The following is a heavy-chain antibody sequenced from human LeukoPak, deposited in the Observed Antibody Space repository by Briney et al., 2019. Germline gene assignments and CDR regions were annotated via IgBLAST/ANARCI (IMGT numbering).Heavy chain of an antibody. CDR1: DFSINSGFY. CDR3: ARGSSWYVNWFDP. J-gene: IGHJ5*02. V-gene: IGHV4-38-2*01. D-gene: IGHD6-13*01. Sequence: PSETLSLTCAGSDFSINSGFYWGWIRQPPGKGLEWIGSIYYSGSTYYNPSLKSRVTISVDTSKNQFSLKLSSVTAADTAVYYCARGSSWYVNWFDPWGQGTLVTVSS. CDR2: IYYSGST.